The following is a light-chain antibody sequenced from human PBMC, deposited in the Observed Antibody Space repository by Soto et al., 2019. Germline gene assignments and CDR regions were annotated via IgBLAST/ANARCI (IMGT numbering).Light chain of an antibody. CDR2: AAS. V-gene: IGKV1-12*01. Sequence: DIQMTQSPYSVSASVGDRVTITCRASERINTYLAWYQQQPGKAPKLLIYAASSLQSGVPSRFSGSGSGTEFTLTISNLQPEDFATYYCQQANSPPLTFGGGTKVDIK. CDR3: QQANSPPLT. CDR1: ERINTY. J-gene: IGKJ4*01.